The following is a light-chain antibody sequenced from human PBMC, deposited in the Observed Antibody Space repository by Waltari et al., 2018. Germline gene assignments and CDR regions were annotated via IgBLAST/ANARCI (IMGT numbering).Light chain of an antibody. V-gene: IGKV3-20*01. J-gene: IGKJ1*01. CDR1: QSVSSSY. Sequence: EIVLTQSPGTLYLSPGERATPSCRASQSVSSSYLAWYQQKPGQAPRLLIYGASSRATGIPDRFSGSGSGTDFTLTISRLEPEDFAVYYCQQYGSSPSWTFGQGTKVEIK. CDR2: GAS. CDR3: QQYGSSPSWT.